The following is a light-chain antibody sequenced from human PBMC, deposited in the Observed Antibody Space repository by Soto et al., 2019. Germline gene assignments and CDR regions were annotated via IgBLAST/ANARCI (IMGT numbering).Light chain of an antibody. CDR3: QSYDSSLSALV. CDR2: GNS. J-gene: IGLJ2*01. CDR1: SSNIGAGYD. Sequence: QAVVTQPPSVSAAPGQRVTISCTGSSSNIGAGYDVHWYQQLPGTAPKLLIYGNSNRPSGVPDRFSGSKSGTSASLAITGLQAEDEADYYCQSYDSSLSALVFGGGTKLTVL. V-gene: IGLV1-40*01.